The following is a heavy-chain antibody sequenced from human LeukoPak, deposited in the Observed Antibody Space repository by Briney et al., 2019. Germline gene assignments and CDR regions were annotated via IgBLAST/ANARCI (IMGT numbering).Heavy chain of an antibody. CDR2: ISSSSSYI. CDR1: GFTFSSYA. J-gene: IGHJ4*02. V-gene: IGHV3-21*01. D-gene: IGHD2-21*01. CDR3: ARKGDGFDY. Sequence: PGRSLRLSCGASGFTFSSYAMHWVRQAPGKGLEWVSSISSSSSYIYYADSVKGRFTISRDNAKNSLYLQMNSLRAEDTAVYYCARKGDGFDYWGQGTLVTVSS.